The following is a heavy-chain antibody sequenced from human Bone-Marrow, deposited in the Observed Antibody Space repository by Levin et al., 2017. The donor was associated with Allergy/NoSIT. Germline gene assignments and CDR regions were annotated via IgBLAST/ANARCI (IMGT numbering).Heavy chain of an antibody. CDR1: GYTFTSYY. V-gene: IGHV1-46*01. CDR3: ARARCGGDCYYYYGMDG. CDR2: INPSGGST. J-gene: IGHJ6*02. Sequence: ASVKVSCKASGYTFTSYYMHWVRQAPGQGLEWMGIINPSGGSTSYAQKFQGRVTMTRDTSTSTVYMELSSLRSDDTAVYYCARARCGGDCYYYYGMDGWGQGTTVTVSS. D-gene: IGHD2-21*02.